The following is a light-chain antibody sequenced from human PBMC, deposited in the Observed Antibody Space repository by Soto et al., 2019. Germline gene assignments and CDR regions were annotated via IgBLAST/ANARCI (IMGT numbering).Light chain of an antibody. CDR1: ALPQKF. J-gene: IGLJ3*02. V-gene: IGLV3-10*01. CDR2: DDN. Sequence: SYELTQPPSVSVSPGQTARITCSGDALPQKFASWYQQKSGQAPVLVIYDDNNRPSRIPERFSGSSSGTMATLTISGAQVEDEADYYCWSADSSSHEGVFGGGTKLTVL. CDR3: WSADSSSHEGV.